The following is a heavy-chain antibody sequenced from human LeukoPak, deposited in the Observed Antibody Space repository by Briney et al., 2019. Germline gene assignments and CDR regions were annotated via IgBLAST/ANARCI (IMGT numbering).Heavy chain of an antibody. V-gene: IGHV4-34*01. D-gene: IGHD2-15*01. CDR2: INHSGST. Sequence: PSETLSLTCAVYGGSFSGYYWSWIRQPPGKGLEWIGEINHSGSTNYNPSLKSRVTISVDTSKNQFSLKLSSVTAADTAVYYCAXXXXXXXXXXCYRDYYYYGMDVWGQGTTVTVSS. CDR3: AXXXXXXXXXXCYRDYYYYGMDV. J-gene: IGHJ6*02. CDR1: GGSFSGYY.